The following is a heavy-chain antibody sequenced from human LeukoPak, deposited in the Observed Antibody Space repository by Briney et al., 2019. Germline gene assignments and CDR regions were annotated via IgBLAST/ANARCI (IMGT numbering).Heavy chain of an antibody. CDR1: GFTFGSYG. CDR2: VSFDGRTK. CDR3: AKDSSGSYEGWFDP. J-gene: IGHJ5*02. V-gene: IGHV3-30*18. D-gene: IGHD1-26*01. Sequence: GGSLRLSCAASGFTFGSYGMHWVRQAPGKGLEWVAVVSFDGRTKYYADSVKGRFTISRDNSKNTLYLQMNSLRAEDTAVYYCAKDSSGSYEGWFDPWGQGTLVTVSS.